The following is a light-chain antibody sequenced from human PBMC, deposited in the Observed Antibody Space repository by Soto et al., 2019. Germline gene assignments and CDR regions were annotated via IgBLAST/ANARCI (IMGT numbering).Light chain of an antibody. V-gene: IGLV4-69*01. CDR1: SGHSSYA. Sequence: QPVLTQSPSASASLGASVKLTCTLSSGHSSYAIAWHQQQPEKGPRYLMKLNSDGSHGKGDGIPDRFSGSSSGAERYLTISSLQSEDEADYYCQTWGTGIAVFGGGTQLTVL. J-gene: IGLJ7*01. CDR3: QTWGTGIAV. CDR2: LNSDGSH.